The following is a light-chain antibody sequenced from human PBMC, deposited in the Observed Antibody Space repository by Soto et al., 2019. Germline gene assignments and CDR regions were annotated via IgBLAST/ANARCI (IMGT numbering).Light chain of an antibody. CDR1: QGIANY. V-gene: IGKV1-27*01. J-gene: IGKJ3*01. CDR3: QKYKGAPFT. CDR2: AAS. Sequence: DIQMTQSPSSLSASVGDRVTITCRASQGIANYLAWYQQKPGKVPKLLIYAASTLEPGVTSRFSGSRFGTDFTLSISSLQPEAFATYYCQKYKGAPFTFGPGTKADIX.